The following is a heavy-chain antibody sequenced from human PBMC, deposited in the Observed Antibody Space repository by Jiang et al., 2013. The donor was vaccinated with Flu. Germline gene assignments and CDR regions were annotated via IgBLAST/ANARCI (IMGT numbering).Heavy chain of an antibody. V-gene: IGHV4-34*01. J-gene: IGHJ4*02. D-gene: IGHD6-19*01. Sequence: LLKPSETLSLTCAVYGASFSGYYWSWIRQPPGKGLEWIGEINHTGNTNYNPSLESRVTISVDTSKNQFSLKLTSVTAADTAVYYCATTYSYSSSWYYFHNWGQGTLVTVSS. CDR1: GASFSGYY. CDR2: INHTGNT. CDR3: ATTYSYSSSWYYFHN.